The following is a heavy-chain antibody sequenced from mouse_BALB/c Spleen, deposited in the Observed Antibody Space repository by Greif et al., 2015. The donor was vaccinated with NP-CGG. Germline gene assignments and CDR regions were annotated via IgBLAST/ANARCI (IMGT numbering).Heavy chain of an antibody. CDR3: ARGGWPCAY. CDR2: INPSTGYT. J-gene: IGHJ3*01. D-gene: IGHD1-1*02. V-gene: IGHV1-7*01. CDR1: GYTFTSYW. Sequence: QVQLKESGAELAKPGASVKMSCKASGYTFTSYWMHWVKQRPGQGLEWIGYINPSTGYTEYNQKVKDKATLTADKSSSTDYMQLSSATSEDAAVYYCARGGWPCAYWGQETLVTVSA.